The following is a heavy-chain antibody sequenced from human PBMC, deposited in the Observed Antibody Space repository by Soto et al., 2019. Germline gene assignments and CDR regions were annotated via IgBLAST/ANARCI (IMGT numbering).Heavy chain of an antibody. Sequence: GGSLRLSCAASRFTFSNYWMSWVRQAPGKGLEWVANIKQDGSDKYYVDSVKGRFTISRDNAKNSLYLQMNSLRAEDTAVYYCVRENYSNSRSWFDPWGQGTLVTVSS. CDR2: IKQDGSDK. D-gene: IGHD6-6*01. V-gene: IGHV3-7*01. CDR1: RFTFSNYW. J-gene: IGHJ5*02. CDR3: VRENYSNSRSWFDP.